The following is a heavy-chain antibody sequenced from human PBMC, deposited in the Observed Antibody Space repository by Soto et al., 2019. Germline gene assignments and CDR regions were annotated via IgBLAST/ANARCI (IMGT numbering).Heavy chain of an antibody. V-gene: IGHV1-18*01. J-gene: IGHJ6*02. CDR3: AREGPAPYYYYGMDV. CDR2: ISGYNGNT. Sequence: QVQLVQSRGEVKKPGASVKVSCKTSGYSFTTYGISWVRQAPGQGLEWMGWISGYNGNTNYAQKLKGRLTMTTDTSTSTAYMELRILTSDDTAVYYCAREGPAPYYYYGMDVWGQGSTVTVSS. CDR1: GYSFTTYG.